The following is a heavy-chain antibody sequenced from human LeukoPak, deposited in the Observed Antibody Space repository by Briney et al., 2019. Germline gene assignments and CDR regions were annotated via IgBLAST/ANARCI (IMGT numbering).Heavy chain of an antibody. V-gene: IGHV1-8*01. Sequence: ASVKVSCKASGYIFTSYDTNWVRQATGQGLEWMGWMNPNSGNTGYAQKFQGRVTMTRNTSISTAYMELSSLRSEDTAVYYCARGDGYYDFWSGSYYYYYMDVWGKGTTVTVSS. CDR2: MNPNSGNT. CDR3: ARGDGYYDFWSGSYYYYYMDV. D-gene: IGHD3-3*01. J-gene: IGHJ6*03. CDR1: GYIFTSYD.